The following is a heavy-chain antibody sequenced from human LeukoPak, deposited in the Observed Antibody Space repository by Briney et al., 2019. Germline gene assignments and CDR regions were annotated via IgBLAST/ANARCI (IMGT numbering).Heavy chain of an antibody. J-gene: IGHJ4*02. CDR2: ISYDGSNK. Sequence: TGGSLRLSCAASGFTFSSYAMHWVRQAPGKGLEWVAVISYDGSNKYYADSVKGRFTISRDNSKNTLYLQMNSLRAEDTTVYYCARDPQNYYYDSSGYYGLTNWGRGTLVTVSS. CDR3: ARDPQNYYYDSSGYYGLTN. D-gene: IGHD3-22*01. V-gene: IGHV3-30-3*01. CDR1: GFTFSSYA.